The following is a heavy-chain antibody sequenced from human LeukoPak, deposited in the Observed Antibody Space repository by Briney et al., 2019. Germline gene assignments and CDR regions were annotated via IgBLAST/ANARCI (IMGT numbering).Heavy chain of an antibody. Sequence: GGSLRLSCEVSGFTFSSYGMHWVRQAPGKGLEWVTIIWYDGSNKYYVDSVRGRFTISRDNSKNTVYLQMNSLRVEDTAVYYCARDRSGHHYSDYANDYWGQGPLVTVSS. CDR3: ARDRSGHHYSDYANDY. J-gene: IGHJ4*02. CDR2: IWYDGSNK. D-gene: IGHD4-11*01. V-gene: IGHV3-33*01. CDR1: GFTFSSYG.